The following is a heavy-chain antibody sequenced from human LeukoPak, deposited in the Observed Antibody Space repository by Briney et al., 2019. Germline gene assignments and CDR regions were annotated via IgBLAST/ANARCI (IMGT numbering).Heavy chain of an antibody. D-gene: IGHD3-22*01. Sequence: ASVKVSCKASGYTFTGYYMHWVRQAPGQGLEWMGWINPNSGGTNYAQKFQGRVTMTRDTSISTAYMELSRLRSDDTAVYYCARDLPSYDSSGYYNYWGQGTLVIVSS. J-gene: IGHJ4*02. CDR3: ARDLPSYDSSGYYNY. V-gene: IGHV1-2*02. CDR1: GYTFTGYY. CDR2: INPNSGGT.